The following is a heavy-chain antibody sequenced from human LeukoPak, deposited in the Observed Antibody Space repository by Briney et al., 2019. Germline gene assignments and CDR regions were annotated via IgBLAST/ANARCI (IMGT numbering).Heavy chain of an antibody. CDR2: IYTSGST. CDR3: ASSYYDSSGYYYEPYWYFDL. Sequence: TLSLTCTVSGGSISSGSYYWSWIRQPAGKGLEWIGRIYTSGSTSYNPSLKSRVTISVDTSKNQFSLKLSSVTAADTAVYYCASSYYDSSGYYYEPYWYFDLWGRGTLVTVSS. CDR1: GGSISSGSYY. D-gene: IGHD3-22*01. J-gene: IGHJ2*01. V-gene: IGHV4-61*02.